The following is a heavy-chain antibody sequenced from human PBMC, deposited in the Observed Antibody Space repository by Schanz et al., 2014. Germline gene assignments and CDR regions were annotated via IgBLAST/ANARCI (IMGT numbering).Heavy chain of an antibody. Sequence: EVHLLESGGGLVQPGGSLRLSCAASGFSFGTYAMSWVRQAPGKGLLWVSRIKSDGSSTSYADSVKGRFTISRDNSKNTLYLQMNSLRAEDTAIYYCAKDAPYPFDLWGRGTLITVSS. CDR2: IKSDGSST. CDR1: GFSFGTYA. V-gene: IGHV3-23*01. J-gene: IGHJ2*01. CDR3: AKDAPYPFDL.